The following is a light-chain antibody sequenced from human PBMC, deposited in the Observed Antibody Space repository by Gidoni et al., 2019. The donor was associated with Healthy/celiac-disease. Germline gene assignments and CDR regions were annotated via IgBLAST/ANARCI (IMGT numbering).Light chain of an antibody. V-gene: IGKV1-33*01. CDR2: DAS. Sequence: IQMTQSPSSLSASVGDRVTITCQASQDISNYLNWYQQKPGKAPKLLIYDASNLETGVPSRFSGSGSGTDFTFTISSLQPEDIATYYCQQYDSIPLTFGGGTKVEIK. CDR3: QQYDSIPLT. J-gene: IGKJ4*01. CDR1: QDISNY.